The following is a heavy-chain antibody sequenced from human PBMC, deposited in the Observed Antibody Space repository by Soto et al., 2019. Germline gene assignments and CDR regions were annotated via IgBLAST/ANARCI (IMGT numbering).Heavy chain of an antibody. J-gene: IGHJ4*02. D-gene: IGHD6-19*01. CDR3: ARTSGHFAS. CDR1: GDSVSSNSAA. Sequence: SQTLSLTCAISGDSVSSNSAAWNWIRRSPSRGLEWLGRTYYRSKWYNDYAVSVRSRIAINPDTSKNQFSLQLNSVTPEDTAVYYCARTSGHFASWGQGTLVTVP. CDR2: TYYRSKWYN. V-gene: IGHV6-1*01.